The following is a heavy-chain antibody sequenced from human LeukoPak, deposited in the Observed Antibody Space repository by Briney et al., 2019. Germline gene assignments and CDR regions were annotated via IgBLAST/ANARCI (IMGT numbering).Heavy chain of an antibody. Sequence: GASVKVSCKASGYTFTSYYMHWVRQAPGQGLEWMGIINPSGGSTSYAQKFQGRVTMTRDTSTSTVYMELSSLRSEDTAVYYCARDQGSRYCSGGSCSMDVWGKGTTVTISS. CDR3: ARDQGSRYCSGGSCSMDV. J-gene: IGHJ6*03. CDR1: GYTFTSYY. D-gene: IGHD2-15*01. CDR2: INPSGGST. V-gene: IGHV1-46*01.